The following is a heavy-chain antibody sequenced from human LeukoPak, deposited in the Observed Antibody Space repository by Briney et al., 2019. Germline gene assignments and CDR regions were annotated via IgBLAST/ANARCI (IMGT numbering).Heavy chain of an antibody. V-gene: IGHV3-74*01. D-gene: IGHD5-12*01. J-gene: IGHJ4*02. CDR2: INSDGSST. CDR1: GFTFSSYW. Sequence: PGGSLRLSCAASGFTFSSYWMHWVRQAPGKGLVWVSRINSDGSSTSYADSVKGRFTISRDNAKNTLYLQMNSLRAEDTAVYYCARPNYSGDDLAHFDYWGQRTLVTVSS. CDR3: ARPNYSGDDLAHFDY.